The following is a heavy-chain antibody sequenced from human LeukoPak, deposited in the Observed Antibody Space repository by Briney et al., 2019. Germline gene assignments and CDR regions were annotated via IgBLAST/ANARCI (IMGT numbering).Heavy chain of an antibody. Sequence: SETLSLTCAVYGGSFSGYYWTWIRQPAGKGLEWIGRISTSGRTNFNPSLKSRVTISIDTSKNQFSLKLSSVTAADTAVYCCARDVGGYRYGYRPTELYWYFDLWGRGTLVTVSS. CDR2: ISTSGRT. V-gene: IGHV4-4*07. CDR1: GGSFSGYY. CDR3: ARDVGGYRYGYRPTELYWYFDL. J-gene: IGHJ2*01. D-gene: IGHD5-18*01.